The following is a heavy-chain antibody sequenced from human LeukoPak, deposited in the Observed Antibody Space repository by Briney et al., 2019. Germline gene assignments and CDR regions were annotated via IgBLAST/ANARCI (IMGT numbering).Heavy chain of an antibody. J-gene: IGHJ3*01. V-gene: IGHV3-30*18. CDR3: AKLGYSSGRYDFQIDAFDF. Sequence: GGSLRLSCAASGFSFSSYGMHWVRQAPGKGLEWVAVISYDGSNKFYADSVKGRFTISRDNSKNTLYLQMNSLRAEDTAVYYCAKLGYSSGRYDFQIDAFDFWGQGTMVTVSS. D-gene: IGHD6-19*01. CDR1: GFSFSSYG. CDR2: ISYDGSNK.